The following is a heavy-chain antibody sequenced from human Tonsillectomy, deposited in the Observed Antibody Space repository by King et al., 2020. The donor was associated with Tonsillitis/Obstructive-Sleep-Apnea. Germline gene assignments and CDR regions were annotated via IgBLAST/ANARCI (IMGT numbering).Heavy chain of an antibody. CDR1: GYTFTGYY. D-gene: IGHD3-3*01. V-gene: IGHV1-2*02. CDR2: INPNSGGT. CDR3: AGDHPDEYYDFWSGPRFYYYGMDV. Sequence: VQLVESGAEVKKPGASVKVSCKASGYTFTGYYMHWVRQAPGQGLEWMGWINPNSGGTNYAQKFQGRVTMTRDTSISTAYMELSRLRSDDTAVYYCAGDHPDEYYDFWSGPRFYYYGMDVWGQGTTVTVSS. J-gene: IGHJ6*02.